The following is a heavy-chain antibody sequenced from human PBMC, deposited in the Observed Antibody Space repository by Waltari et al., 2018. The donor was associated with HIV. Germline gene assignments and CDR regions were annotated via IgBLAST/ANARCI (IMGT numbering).Heavy chain of an antibody. V-gene: IGHV3-21*06. CDR1: GFTFGRYA. D-gene: IGHD4-17*01. J-gene: IGHJ4*02. CDR2: ISRSSDYI. Sequence: EVQLVESGGGLAKPGGSRRLSCAASGFTFGRYAMNWVRPAPGKGLEWIAYISRSSDYIYYADSVKGRFIISRDNAKNSVFLDMNNMRDVDTAVYYCTATVTTRGTFDYWGQGTMVPVS. CDR3: TATVTTRGTFDY.